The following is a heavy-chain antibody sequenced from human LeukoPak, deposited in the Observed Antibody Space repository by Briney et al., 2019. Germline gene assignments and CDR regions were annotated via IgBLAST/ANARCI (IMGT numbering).Heavy chain of an antibody. D-gene: IGHD3-10*01. CDR3: VNILFG. J-gene: IGHJ4*02. Sequence: GGSLRLSCAVSGFTFSSYWMHWVRQVPGEGLVWVSRISSDGSTTTYADSVKGRFTISRDNAKNTLYLQMNSLRAEDTAVYYCVNILFGWGQGTLVTASS. V-gene: IGHV3-74*01. CDR1: GFTFSSYW. CDR2: ISSDGSTT.